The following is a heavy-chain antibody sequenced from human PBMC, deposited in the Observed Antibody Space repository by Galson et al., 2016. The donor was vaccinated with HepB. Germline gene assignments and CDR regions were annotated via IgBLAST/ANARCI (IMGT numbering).Heavy chain of an antibody. CDR3: ARGARHYDVLRTHGLDV. Sequence: CAISGDSVSSNTAAWNWIRQSPSRGLEWLGRAYYRSRWYRDYAESLKGRIDTSPDTSKNHFSLQLNSVTPEDTSVYFCARGARHYDVLRTHGLDVWGRGTTVTVS. CDR2: AYYRSRWYR. D-gene: IGHD3-9*01. V-gene: IGHV6-1*01. J-gene: IGHJ6*02. CDR1: GDSVSSNTAA.